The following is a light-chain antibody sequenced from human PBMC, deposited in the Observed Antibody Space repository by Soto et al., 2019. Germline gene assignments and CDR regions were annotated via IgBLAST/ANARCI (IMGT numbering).Light chain of an antibody. CDR3: ISYTSSSTSYV. V-gene: IGLV2-14*01. CDR2: EVS. J-gene: IGLJ1*01. Sequence: QSVLTQPAAVSGSPGQSITISCTGTSSDIGDYTHVSWYQQHPGKAPKLIIYEVSDRPSGVSNRFSGSKSGSTASLTISGLQAEDEADYYCISYTSSSTSYVFGTGTKLTVL. CDR1: SSDIGDYTH.